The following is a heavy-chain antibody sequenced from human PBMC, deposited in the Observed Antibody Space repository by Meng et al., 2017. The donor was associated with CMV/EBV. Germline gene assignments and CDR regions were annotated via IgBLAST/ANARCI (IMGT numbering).Heavy chain of an antibody. D-gene: IGHD6-19*01. CDR1: GFTFSSYA. CDR3: ARVAVADYYYYGMDV. CDR2: ISYDGSNK. V-gene: IGHV3-30-3*01. Sequence: SLRLSCAASGFTFSSYAMHWVRQAPGKGLEWVAVISYDGSNKYYADSVKGRFTISRDNSKNTLYLQMNSLRAEDTAVYYCARVAVADYYYYGMDVWGQGTTVTVSS. J-gene: IGHJ6*02.